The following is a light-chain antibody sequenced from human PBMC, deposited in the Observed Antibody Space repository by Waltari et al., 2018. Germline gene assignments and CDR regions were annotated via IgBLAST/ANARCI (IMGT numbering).Light chain of an antibody. CDR3: CSYVGLGTYV. Sequence: QSGLAQPASASGSPGQSITITCTGTSSAVGNYNLDPWYQQRPGKAPRLLIYEVTKRAPGTSDRFSASKSGNTASLSISGLQAQEDEADYYCCSYVGLGTYVFGTGTKVTV. J-gene: IGLJ1*01. V-gene: IGLV2-23*02. CDR1: SSAVGNYNL. CDR2: EVT.